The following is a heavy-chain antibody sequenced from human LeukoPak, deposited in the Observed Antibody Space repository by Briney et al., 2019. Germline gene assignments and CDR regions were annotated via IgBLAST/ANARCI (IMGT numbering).Heavy chain of an antibody. V-gene: IGHV3-23*01. CDR2: ISSTGGTT. CDR1: GITFSSYG. D-gene: IGHD3-22*01. Sequence: GGSLRLSCAASGITFSSYGMSWVRQAPGKGLEWVSSISSTGGTTYYADSVKGRFTISRDNAKNSLYLQMNSLRAEDTAVYYCARDLRGYYDSSGYPHAFDIWGQGTMVTVSS. J-gene: IGHJ3*02. CDR3: ARDLRGYYDSSGYPHAFDI.